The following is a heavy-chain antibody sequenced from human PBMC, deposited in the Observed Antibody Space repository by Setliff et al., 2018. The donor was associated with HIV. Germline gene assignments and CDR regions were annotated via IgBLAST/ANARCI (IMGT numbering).Heavy chain of an antibody. J-gene: IGHJ4*02. CDR1: GGSINNYY. Sequence: PSETLSLTCSVSGGSINNYYWNWIRQPPGRGLEWIGYIYYTGSTNYDPSLKSRVAISLDASKDQFSLKLSSVTAADTAVYYCARVRVTTGEFDYWGQGTLVTVSS. V-gene: IGHV4-59*12. D-gene: IGHD4-17*01. CDR3: ARVRVTTGEFDY. CDR2: IYYTGST.